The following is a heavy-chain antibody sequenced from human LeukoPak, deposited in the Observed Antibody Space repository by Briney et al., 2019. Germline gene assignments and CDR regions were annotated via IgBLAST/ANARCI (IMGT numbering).Heavy chain of an antibody. CDR1: GYTFTGYY. D-gene: IGHD1-14*01. J-gene: IGHJ4*02. CDR3: VREGQTTYYFDY. V-gene: IGHV1-46*04. CDR2: INPSDGGT. Sequence: ASVKVSCKASGYTFTGYYMHWVRQAPGQGLEWMGWINPSDGGTSYAQRLQGRVTMTRDTATSTVYMDLRSLTSEDTAVYYCVREGQTTYYFDYWGQGTLVTVSS.